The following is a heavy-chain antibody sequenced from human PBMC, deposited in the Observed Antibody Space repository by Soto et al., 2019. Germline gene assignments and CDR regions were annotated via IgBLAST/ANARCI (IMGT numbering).Heavy chain of an antibody. CDR2: INAGNGNT. J-gene: IGHJ2*01. CDR1: GYTFTSYA. CDR3: ARGASLSWYFDL. Sequence: QVQLVQSGAEVKKPGASVKVSCKASGYTFTSYAMHWVRQAPGQRLEWMGWINAGNGNTKYSQKFQGRVTITRDTSASTAYMELSSLRSEATAVYSCARGASLSWYFDLWGRGTLVTVSS. V-gene: IGHV1-3*01.